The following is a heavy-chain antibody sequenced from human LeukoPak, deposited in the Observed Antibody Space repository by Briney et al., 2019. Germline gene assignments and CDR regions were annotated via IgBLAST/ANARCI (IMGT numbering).Heavy chain of an antibody. J-gene: IGHJ4*02. Sequence: GGSLRLSCAPSGFTFSSYGMSWVRQAPGKGLEWASAISDSGRDTYFADSVKGRFTISRDNSKNALYLQMNSLRAEDSDIYYCAKRVPYSSSSVYFDYWGQGTLVTVSS. V-gene: IGHV3-23*01. CDR2: ISDSGRDT. CDR1: GFTFSSYG. D-gene: IGHD6-6*01. CDR3: AKRVPYSSSSVYFDY.